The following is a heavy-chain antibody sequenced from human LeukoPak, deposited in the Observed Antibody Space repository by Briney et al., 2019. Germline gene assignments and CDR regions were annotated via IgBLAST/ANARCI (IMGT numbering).Heavy chain of an antibody. CDR2: INPSGGST. J-gene: IGHJ3*02. CDR3: AREWKFGDYGSVGFDI. V-gene: IGHV1-46*01. CDR1: GYTFTSYY. Sequence: ASVNVSCKASGYTFTSYYVHWVRQAPGQGLEWMGIINPSGGSTSYAQKFQGRVTMTRDTSTSTVYMELSSLRSEDTAVYYCAREWKFGDYGSVGFDIWGQGTMVTVSS. D-gene: IGHD4-17*01.